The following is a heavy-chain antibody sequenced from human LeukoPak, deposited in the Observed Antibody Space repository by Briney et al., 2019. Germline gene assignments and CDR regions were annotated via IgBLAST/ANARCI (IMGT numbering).Heavy chain of an antibody. CDR2: ISAYNGNT. CDR1: GYTFTSYG. J-gene: IGHJ6*03. CDR3: ARGQLYYDFWSGYPNYYYYYMDV. V-gene: IGHV1-18*01. D-gene: IGHD3-3*01. Sequence: ASVNVSCTASGYTFTSYGISWVRQAPGQGLEWMGWISAYNGNTNYAQKLQGRVTMTTDTSTSTAYMELRSLRSDDTAVYYCARGQLYYDFWSGYPNYYYYYMDVWGKGTTVTVSS.